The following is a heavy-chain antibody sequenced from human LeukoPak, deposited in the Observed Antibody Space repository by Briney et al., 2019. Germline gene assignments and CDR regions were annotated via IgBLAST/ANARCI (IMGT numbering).Heavy chain of an antibody. J-gene: IGHJ4*02. V-gene: IGHV3-23*01. Sequence: GGSLRLSCAASGLTFTAYAMNWVRQAPGKGLEWVSSISGSGGSTYYADSVKGRSTISRDNSKNTLYLQMHSLRVEDTAVYYCAKSLYDSTGHYPYYFDYWGQGTRVTVSS. CDR2: ISGSGGST. CDR3: AKSLYDSTGHYPYYFDY. D-gene: IGHD3-22*01. CDR1: GLTFTAYA.